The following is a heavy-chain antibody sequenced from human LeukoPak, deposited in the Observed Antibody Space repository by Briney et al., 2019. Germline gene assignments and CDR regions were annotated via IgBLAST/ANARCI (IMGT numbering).Heavy chain of an antibody. Sequence: GGSLRLSCAASGFTFSSYAMSWVRQAPGKGLEWVSAISGSGGSTYYADSVKGRFTISRDNAKNSLYLQMNSLGAEDTAVYYCARQAPTYYYDSSGYHDAFDIWGQGTMVTVSS. CDR1: GFTFSSYA. CDR2: ISGSGGST. CDR3: ARQAPTYYYDSSGYHDAFDI. D-gene: IGHD3-22*01. V-gene: IGHV3-23*01. J-gene: IGHJ3*02.